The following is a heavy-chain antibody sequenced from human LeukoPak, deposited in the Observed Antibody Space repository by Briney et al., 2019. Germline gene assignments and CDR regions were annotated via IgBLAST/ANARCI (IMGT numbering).Heavy chain of an antibody. CDR1: GFTFNTYG. D-gene: IGHD2-21*01. J-gene: IGHJ4*02. V-gene: IGHV3-30*02. CDR2: IRYDGSDQ. CDR3: TQDRQLFPFDY. Sequence: GGSLRLSCAASGFTFNTYGMHWVRQAPGKGLEWVAFIRYDGSDQFYGDSVKGRFTISRDNSKNTLYLQMNSLRPEDTAVYYCTQDRQLFPFDYWGQGTVVTVSS.